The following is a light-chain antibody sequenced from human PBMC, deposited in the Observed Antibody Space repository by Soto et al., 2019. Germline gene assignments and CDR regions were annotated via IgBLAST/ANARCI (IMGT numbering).Light chain of an antibody. Sequence: DIQMTQSPSSLSASVGDTVTITCRASQRISTDLNWYHHKPGEGPKLLIYAASTLRSGVPSHFLGGGSRQDVSLTVSGLQPHDFGNSFCQQSHGFPRPFG. CDR2: AAS. CDR3: QQSHGFPRP. CDR1: QRISTD. V-gene: IGKV1-39*01. J-gene: IGKJ1*01.